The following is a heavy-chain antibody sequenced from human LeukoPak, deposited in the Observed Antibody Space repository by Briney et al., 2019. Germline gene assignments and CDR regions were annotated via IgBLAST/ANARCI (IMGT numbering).Heavy chain of an antibody. V-gene: IGHV4-39*07. CDR3: ARGPLIGPIDY. CDR1: GGSISSNSYY. Sequence: SETLSLTCAVSGGSISSNSYYWGWIRQPPGKGLEWIGNMYYSGSTYYNPSLKSRVTISVDTSKNQFSLKLSSVTAADTAVYYCARGPLIGPIDYWGLGTLVTVSS. J-gene: IGHJ4*02. D-gene: IGHD3-16*01. CDR2: MYYSGST.